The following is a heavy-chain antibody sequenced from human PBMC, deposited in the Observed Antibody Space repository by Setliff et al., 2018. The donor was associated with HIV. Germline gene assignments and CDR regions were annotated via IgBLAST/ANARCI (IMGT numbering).Heavy chain of an antibody. V-gene: IGHV4-39*07. CDR1: GGSISSSTYY. CDR3: TRVGTYGVGGWFDP. J-gene: IGHJ5*02. Sequence: PSETLSLTCTVSGGSISSSTYYWGWIRQPPGKGLEWIGSIYYSGSTYYNPSLKSRVTISVDTSKNQFSLKLSSLTAADTAMYYCTRVGTYGVGGWFDPWGQGSLVTVSS. CDR2: IYYSGST. D-gene: IGHD3-16*01.